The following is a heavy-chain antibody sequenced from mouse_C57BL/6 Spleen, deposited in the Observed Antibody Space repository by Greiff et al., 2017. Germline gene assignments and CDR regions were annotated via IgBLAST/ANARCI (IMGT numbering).Heavy chain of an antibody. CDR2: INPSTGGT. J-gene: IGHJ4*01. CDR3: ARSRGYDGNYDAMDY. Sequence: EVQLQQSGPELVKPGASVKISCKASGYSFTGYYMNWVKQSPEKSLEWIGEINPSTGGTTYNQKFKAKATLTVDKSSSTAYLQLKSLTSEDSAVYNCARSRGYDGNYDAMDYWGQGTSVTVSS. V-gene: IGHV1-42*01. D-gene: IGHD2-3*01. CDR1: GYSFTGYY.